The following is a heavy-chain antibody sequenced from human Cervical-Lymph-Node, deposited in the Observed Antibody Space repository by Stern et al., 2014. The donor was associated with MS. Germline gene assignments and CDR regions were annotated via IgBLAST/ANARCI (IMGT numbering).Heavy chain of an antibody. Sequence: QVQLVESGAEVKKPGASVKVSCKASGYSFTTYWMHWVRQAPGQGLEWMGIINPSSGSASYAQKFQDRVTMTRDTSTSTVYMELSSLRSEDTAVYYCARDAIVRGSYFDYWGQGTLVTVSS. D-gene: IGHD3-10*01. V-gene: IGHV1-46*01. CDR2: INPSSGSA. CDR1: GYSFTTYW. J-gene: IGHJ4*02. CDR3: ARDAIVRGSYFDY.